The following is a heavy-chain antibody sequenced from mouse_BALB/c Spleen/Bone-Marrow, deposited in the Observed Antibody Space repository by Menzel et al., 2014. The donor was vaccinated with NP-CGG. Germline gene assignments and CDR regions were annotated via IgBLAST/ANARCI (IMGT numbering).Heavy chain of an antibody. Sequence: VQLQQSGAELVEPGASVKLSCTASGFNIXDTYLHWVKQRPEQGLEWIGRIDPANGNTKYDPKFQGKATITADTSSNTAYLQLSSLTSEDTAVYYCASYRYAWYFDVWGAGTAVTVSS. V-gene: IGHV14-3*02. D-gene: IGHD2-14*01. CDR2: IDPANGNT. CDR1: GFNIXDTY. CDR3: ASYRYAWYFDV. J-gene: IGHJ1*01.